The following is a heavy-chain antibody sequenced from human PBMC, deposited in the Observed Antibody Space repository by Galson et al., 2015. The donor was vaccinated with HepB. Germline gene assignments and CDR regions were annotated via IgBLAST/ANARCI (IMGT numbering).Heavy chain of an antibody. Sequence: SLRLSCAASGFTFDDYAMHWVRQAPGKGLEWVSGISWNSGTIDYADSVRGRFTISRDNAKNSLYLQMNSLRAEDTAVYYCARGSGYSYGPFDYWGQGTLVIVSS. CDR1: GFTFDDYA. D-gene: IGHD5-18*01. J-gene: IGHJ4*02. CDR2: ISWNSGTI. V-gene: IGHV3-9*01. CDR3: ARGSGYSYGPFDY.